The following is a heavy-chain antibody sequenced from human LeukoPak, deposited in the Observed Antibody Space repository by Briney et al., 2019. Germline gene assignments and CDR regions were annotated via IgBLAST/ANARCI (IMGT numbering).Heavy chain of an antibody. CDR2: ISGSGGST. CDR3: AKDLTLHSGYDPIYY. V-gene: IGHV3-23*01. J-gene: IGHJ4*02. Sequence: PGGSLRLSCAASGFTFSSYAMSWVRQAPGKGLEWVSAISGSGGSTYYADSVKGRFTIFRDNSKNTLYLQMNSLRAEDTAVYYCAKDLTLHSGYDPIYYWGQGTLVTVSS. D-gene: IGHD5-12*01. CDR1: GFTFSSYA.